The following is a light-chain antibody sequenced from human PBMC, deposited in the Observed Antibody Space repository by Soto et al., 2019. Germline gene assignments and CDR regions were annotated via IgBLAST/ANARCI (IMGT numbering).Light chain of an antibody. Sequence: DIQFTQSPSTLSASVGDRVTITCRASQSISSWLAGYQQTPGKAPRRLLYAASSLPSGVPSRFSGSGSGTEFTLTISSLQSEDFAVYYCQQYNNRPPWTFGQGTKVDIK. V-gene: IGKV1-5*01. CDR1: QSISSW. J-gene: IGKJ1*01. CDR2: AAS. CDR3: QQYNNRPPWT.